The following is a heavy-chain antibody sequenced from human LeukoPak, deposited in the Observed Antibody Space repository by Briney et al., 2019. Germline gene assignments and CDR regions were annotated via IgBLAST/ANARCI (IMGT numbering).Heavy chain of an antibody. CDR2: IKQDGYEK. J-gene: IGHJ4*02. Sequence: PGGSLRLSCGASGFTFGSYWMSWVRQAPGKGLEWVASIKQDGYEKYYVDSVKGRFIISRDNAKNSLYVRMNSLRAEDTAIYYCARDGYCTGGSCCADYWGPGTLVTVS. V-gene: IGHV3-7*03. CDR1: GFTFGSYW. CDR3: ARDGYCTGGSCCADY. D-gene: IGHD2-15*01.